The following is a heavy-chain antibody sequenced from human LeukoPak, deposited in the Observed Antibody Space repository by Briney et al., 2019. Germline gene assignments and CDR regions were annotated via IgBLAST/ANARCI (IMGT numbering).Heavy chain of an antibody. CDR2: IYPADSDT. CDR3: ARSSYCTTTSCRHFDY. V-gene: IGHV5-51*01. Sequence: GESLKISSKGSGYSFTSHWIGWVRQMPGKGLEWMGIIYPADSDTRYSPSFQGQVTISADKSISTANLQWSSLKASDTAMYYCARSSYCTTTSCRHFDYWGQGTLVTVSS. J-gene: IGHJ4*02. CDR1: GYSFTSHW. D-gene: IGHD2-2*01.